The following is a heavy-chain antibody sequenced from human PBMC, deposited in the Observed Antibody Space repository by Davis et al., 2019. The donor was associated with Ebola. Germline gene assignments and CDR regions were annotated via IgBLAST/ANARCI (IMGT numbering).Heavy chain of an antibody. CDR2: ISGSGGST. J-gene: IGHJ4*02. CDR1: GFTFSSYA. V-gene: IGHV3-23*01. Sequence: GESLKISCAASGFTFSSYAMSWVRQAPGKGLEWVSAISGSGGSTYYADSVKGRFTISRDNSKNTLYLQMNSLRAEDTAVYYCAKVRKYYYDSSGYYSRYFDYWGQGTLVTVSS. CDR3: AKVRKYYYDSSGYYSRYFDY. D-gene: IGHD3-22*01.